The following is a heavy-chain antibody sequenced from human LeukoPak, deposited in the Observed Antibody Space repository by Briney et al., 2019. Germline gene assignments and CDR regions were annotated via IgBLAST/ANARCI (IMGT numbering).Heavy chain of an antibody. Sequence: ASVTVSFRASGYTFTDYHIQWVRQAPGHGLEWMGWINPDSGATKYAQKFQGRVTMTRDTSIRTAYMELSRLRLDDTAVYYCAGGQELFFDDWGQGTLVTVSS. CDR1: GYTFTDYH. CDR3: AGGQELFFDD. D-gene: IGHD1-7*01. V-gene: IGHV1-2*02. CDR2: INPDSGAT. J-gene: IGHJ4*02.